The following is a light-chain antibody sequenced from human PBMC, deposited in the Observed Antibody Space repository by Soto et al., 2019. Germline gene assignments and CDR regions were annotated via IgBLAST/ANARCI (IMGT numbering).Light chain of an antibody. V-gene: IGLV1-44*01. CDR2: STN. Sequence: QSALTQPPSASGTPGQRVTISCSGSSSNIGRNTVDWYQHLPGSAPKLLIYSTNQRPSGVPDRFSGSKSGTSASLAISGLQSEDEADYYCASWDDSLNGLVFGGGTKLTVL. J-gene: IGLJ2*01. CDR1: SSNIGRNT. CDR3: ASWDDSLNGLV.